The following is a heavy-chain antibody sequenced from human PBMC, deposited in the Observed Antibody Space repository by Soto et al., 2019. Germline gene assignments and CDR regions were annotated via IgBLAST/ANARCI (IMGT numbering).Heavy chain of an antibody. D-gene: IGHD1-26*01. CDR3: AREGASGFGMDV. CDR1: GGSIRSYD. V-gene: IGHV4-4*07. CDR2: IYTSGTT. Sequence: PSETLSLTCNVSGGSIRSYDWSWIRQRAGKALEWIGRIYTSGTTDYNPSLKSRATILFETSKNQFCLKLSSVTAADTAVYYCAREGASGFGMDVWGQGTTVT. J-gene: IGHJ6*01.